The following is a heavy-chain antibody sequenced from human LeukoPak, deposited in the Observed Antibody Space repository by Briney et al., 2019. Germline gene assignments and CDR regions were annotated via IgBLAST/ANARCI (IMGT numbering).Heavy chain of an antibody. CDR1: GYSFTSYW. V-gene: IGHV5-51*01. CDR2: IYPGDSDT. D-gene: IGHD2-2*02. J-gene: IGHJ3*02. CDR3: AKRVVVPAAIQGDAFDI. Sequence: GESLKISCKGSGYSFTSYWIGWVRQMPGKGLEWMGIIYPGDSDTRYSPSFQGQVTISADKSIRTAYLQWSSLKASDTAMYYCAKRVVVPAAIQGDAFDISGAGTMVTVSS.